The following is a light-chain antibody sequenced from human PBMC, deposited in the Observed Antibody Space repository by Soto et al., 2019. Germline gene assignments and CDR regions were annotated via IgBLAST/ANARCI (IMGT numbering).Light chain of an antibody. J-gene: IGKJ2*01. CDR1: QSISSY. V-gene: IGKV1-39*01. Sequence: DIQMTQSPSSLSASVGDRVTITCRASQSISSYLNWYQQKPGKAPKLLSYAASSFKSGVTSMFSGSVYGTDFTLTISSLQPEDFPTYYCQQSYSTLRTFGQGTKMEIK. CDR2: AAS. CDR3: QQSYSTLRT.